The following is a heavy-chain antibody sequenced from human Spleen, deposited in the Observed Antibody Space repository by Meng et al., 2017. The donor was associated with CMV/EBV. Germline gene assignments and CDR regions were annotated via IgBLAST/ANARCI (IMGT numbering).Heavy chain of an antibody. CDR2: IYYGEGN. Sequence: SETLSLTCTVPGGSIITTMYYWAWIRQTPGKGLEWIGSIYYGEGNYYDYNPSLKSRVTLSVDTSKNQFSLKMRSVTAADSALYYCARDVSSPALNWFDPWGQGTLVTVSS. CDR3: ARDVSSPALNWFDP. J-gene: IGHJ5*02. CDR1: GGSIITTMYY. D-gene: IGHD2-2*01. V-gene: IGHV4-39*07.